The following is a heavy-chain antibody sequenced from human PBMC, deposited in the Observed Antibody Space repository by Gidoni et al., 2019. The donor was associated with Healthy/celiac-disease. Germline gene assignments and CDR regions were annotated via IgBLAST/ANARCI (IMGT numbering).Heavy chain of an antibody. Sequence: QVRLVESGGGAVQPGRSLRLSCAASGFTFSIYGMQWVRQAPGKGLEWVAVLSSDGRSKDYADSVKGRFTISRDNSKNTLYLQMNSLRAEDTAVYYCAKVNTGSYGFDHWGQGTLVTVSS. CDR3: AKVNTGSYGFDH. CDR1: GFTFSIYG. CDR2: LSSDGRSK. J-gene: IGHJ4*02. V-gene: IGHV3-30*18. D-gene: IGHD1-26*01.